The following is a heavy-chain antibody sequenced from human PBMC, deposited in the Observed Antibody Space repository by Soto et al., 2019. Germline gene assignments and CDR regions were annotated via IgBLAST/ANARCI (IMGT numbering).Heavy chain of an antibody. CDR3: AKDQIAWKGGYYYFDY. V-gene: IGHV3-23*01. CDR2: ISGSGGST. D-gene: IGHD2-21*01. Sequence: HPGGSLNLSCEASGFTFSSYAMSWVRQAPGKGLEWVSAISGSGGSTYYADSVKGRFTISRDNSKNTLYLQMNSLRAEDTAVYYCAKDQIAWKGGYYYFDYWGQGTLVTVSS. J-gene: IGHJ4*02. CDR1: GFTFSSYA.